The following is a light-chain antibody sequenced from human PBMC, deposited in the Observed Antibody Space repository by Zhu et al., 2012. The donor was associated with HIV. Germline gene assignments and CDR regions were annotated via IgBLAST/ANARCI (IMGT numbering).Light chain of an antibody. CDR2: DTS. V-gene: IGKV3-11*01. CDR3: QQRSSWPLT. J-gene: IGKJ4*01. Sequence: PGERATLSCRASQSIGSYLAWYQQKPGQAPRLLIYDTSKRATGIPARFSGSGSGTDFTLTISSLEPEDFALYYCQQRSSWPLTFGGGTKVEIK. CDR1: QSIGSY.